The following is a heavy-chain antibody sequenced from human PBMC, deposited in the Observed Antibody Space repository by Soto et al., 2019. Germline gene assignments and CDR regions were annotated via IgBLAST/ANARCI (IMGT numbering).Heavy chain of an antibody. CDR1: GFTFSSYE. J-gene: IGHJ6*02. CDR3: ARTGFIHHYDFWSGPLYGMDV. Sequence: PVGSLRLSCAASGFTFSSYEMNWVRQAPGKGLEWVSYISSSGSTIYYADSVKGRFTISRDNAKNSLYLQMNSLRAEDTAVYYCARTGFIHHYDFWSGPLYGMDVWGQGTTVTVSS. V-gene: IGHV3-48*03. D-gene: IGHD3-3*01. CDR2: ISSSGSTI.